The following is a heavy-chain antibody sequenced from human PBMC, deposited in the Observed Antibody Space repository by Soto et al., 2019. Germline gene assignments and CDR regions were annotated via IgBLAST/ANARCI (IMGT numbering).Heavy chain of an antibody. CDR2: ISGSGGTT. CDR1: GFTFSSYA. V-gene: IGHV3-23*01. Sequence: GSLRLSCAASGFTFSSYAMNWVRQVPGKGLEWVSSISGSGGTTHYADSVEGRITISRDNSRNTVYLQMNSLRAEDTALYYCAKDPYDSSGYYQNYWGQGTLVTVSS. J-gene: IGHJ4*02. D-gene: IGHD3-22*01. CDR3: AKDPYDSSGYYQNY.